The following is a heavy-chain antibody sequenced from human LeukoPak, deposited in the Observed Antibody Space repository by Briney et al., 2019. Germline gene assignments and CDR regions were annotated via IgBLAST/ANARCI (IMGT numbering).Heavy chain of an antibody. CDR1: GGSISSYY. V-gene: IGHV4-59*01. Sequence: SETLSLTCTVSGGSISSYYWSWIRQPPGKGLEWIGYIYYSGSTNYNPSLKSRVTISVDTSKNQFSPKLSSVTAADTAVYYCARVGSGYYTYWFDPWGQGTLVTVSS. J-gene: IGHJ5*02. CDR2: IYYSGST. D-gene: IGHD3-3*01. CDR3: ARVGSGYYTYWFDP.